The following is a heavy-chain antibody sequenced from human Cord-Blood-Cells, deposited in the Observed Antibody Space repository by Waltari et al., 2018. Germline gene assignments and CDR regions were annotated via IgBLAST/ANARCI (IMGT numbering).Heavy chain of an antibody. J-gene: IGHJ6*02. CDR2: IYYSGST. V-gene: IGHV4-31*03. Sequence: QVQLQESGPGLVKPSQTLSLTCTVYGGSISSGGYYWSWIRQHPGKGREWIGYIYYSGSTYYNPSLKSRVTISVDTSKNQFSLKLSSVTAADTAVYYCARVPGGNYYDSSGYYPYYYYGMDVWGQGTTVTVSS. D-gene: IGHD3-22*01. CDR1: GGSISSGGYY. CDR3: ARVPGGNYYDSSGYYPYYYYGMDV.